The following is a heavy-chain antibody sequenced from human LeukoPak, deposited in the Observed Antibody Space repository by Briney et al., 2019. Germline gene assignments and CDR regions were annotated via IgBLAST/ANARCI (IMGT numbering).Heavy chain of an antibody. D-gene: IGHD5-18*01. Sequence: SETLSLTCAVSGGSFSDYQWTWIRQSPGKGLEWIGDVSHSGSTTYNPSLRGRITISIDTSKNQFSLKLSSVTAADTAVYYCARHGGYSYGSGAFDIWGQGTMVTVSS. CDR1: GGSFSDYQ. CDR2: VSHSGST. J-gene: IGHJ3*02. V-gene: IGHV4-34*01. CDR3: ARHGGYSYGSGAFDI.